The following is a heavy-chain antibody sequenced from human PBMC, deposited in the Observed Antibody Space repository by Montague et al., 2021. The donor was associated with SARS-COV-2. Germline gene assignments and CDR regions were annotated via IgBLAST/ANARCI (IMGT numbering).Heavy chain of an antibody. CDR1: GGSISSSSYY. J-gene: IGHJ4*02. Sequence: SETLSLTCTVSGGSISSSSYYWGWIRQPPGKGLEWIGSIYYSGSTYYNPSLKSQVTISVDTSKNPFSLKLSSVTAADTAVYYCARESGSGSYLVYWGQGTLVTVSS. CDR2: IYYSGST. V-gene: IGHV4-39*01. CDR3: ARESGSGSYLVY. D-gene: IGHD3-10*01.